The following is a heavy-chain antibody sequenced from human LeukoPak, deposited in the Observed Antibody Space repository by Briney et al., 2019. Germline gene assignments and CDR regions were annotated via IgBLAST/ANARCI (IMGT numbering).Heavy chain of an antibody. CDR2: IYYSGST. J-gene: IGHJ4*02. Sequence: PSETLSLTCTVSGGSISSSSYYWGWIRQPPGKGLEWIGSIYYSGSTYYNPSLKSRVTISVDTSKNQFSLKLSSVTAADTAVYYCARVHITMVRGVIITYYFDYWGQGTLVTVSS. V-gene: IGHV4-39*01. CDR3: ARVHITMVRGVIITYYFDY. CDR1: GGSISSSSYY. D-gene: IGHD3-10*01.